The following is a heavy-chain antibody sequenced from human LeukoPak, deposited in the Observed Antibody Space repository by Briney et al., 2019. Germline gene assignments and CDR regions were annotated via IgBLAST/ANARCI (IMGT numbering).Heavy chain of an antibody. Sequence: GGSLGLSCAASGFTFRNYVIHWVRQAPGNGLEWVAVIWYDGSNKYYVDSVKGRFTISRDNSKKTLYLQMSNLRAEDTAVYYCASDLGTRYFDYWGQGILVTVSS. D-gene: IGHD3-16*01. CDR3: ASDLGTRYFDY. CDR1: GFTFRNYV. CDR2: IWYDGSNK. V-gene: IGHV3-33*08. J-gene: IGHJ4*02.